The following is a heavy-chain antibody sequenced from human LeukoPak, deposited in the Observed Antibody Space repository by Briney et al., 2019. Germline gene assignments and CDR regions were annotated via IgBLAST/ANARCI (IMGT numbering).Heavy chain of an antibody. CDR2: IYYNGRSGNT. CDR3: ANSLPTVSTRNYFDY. J-gene: IGHJ4*02. CDR1: DDSISRRGYY. Sequence: PSETLSLTCSVSDDSISRRGYYWSWIRQRPGMGLEWMGYIYYNGRSGNTYYNLALKSRVTMSIDTGEKHFSLRLTSVTAADTAVYYCANSLPTVSTRNYFDYWGQGTLDIVSS. V-gene: IGHV4-31*03. D-gene: IGHD5/OR15-5a*01.